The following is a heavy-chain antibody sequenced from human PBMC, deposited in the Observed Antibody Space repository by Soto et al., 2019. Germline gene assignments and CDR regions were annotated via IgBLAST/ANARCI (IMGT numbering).Heavy chain of an antibody. CDR3: ASTAYYYDSSGRVGGAFDI. CDR1: GYSFTSYW. V-gene: IGHV5-51*01. D-gene: IGHD3-22*01. J-gene: IGHJ3*02. CDR2: IYPGDSDT. Sequence: PGESLKISCKGSGYSFTSYWIGWVRQMPGKGLEWMGIIYPGDSDTRYSPSFQGQVTISADKSISTAYLQWSSLKASDTAMYYCASTAYYYDSSGRVGGAFDIWGQGTMVTVSS.